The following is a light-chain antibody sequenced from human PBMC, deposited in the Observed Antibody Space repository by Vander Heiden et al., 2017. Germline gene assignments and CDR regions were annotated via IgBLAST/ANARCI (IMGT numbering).Light chain of an antibody. J-gene: IGKJ1*01. CDR2: DAS. V-gene: IGKV1-5*01. Sequence: DIQMTQSPSTLSASVGDRVTITCRASQSISSWLAWDQQKPGKAPKLLIYDASSLESGVPSRFSGSGSGTEFTLTISSLQPDDFATYYCQQYNSYPWTFGQGTNVEIK. CDR1: QSISSW. CDR3: QQYNSYPWT.